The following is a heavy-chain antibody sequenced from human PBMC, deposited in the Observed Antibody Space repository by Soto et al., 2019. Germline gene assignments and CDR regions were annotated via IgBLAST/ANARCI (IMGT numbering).Heavy chain of an antibody. V-gene: IGHV4-59*01. CDR1: GGSISSYY. J-gene: IGHJ4*02. Sequence: SETLSLTCTVGGGSISSYYWSWIRQPPGKGLEWIGYIHYSGTTNYNPSLKSRVTISVDTYKNQFSLKLSSVTAADPAVYYCARRHYYDFWWLDEWGQGTLVTVCS. CDR3: ARRHYYDFWWLDE. CDR2: IHYSGTT. D-gene: IGHD3-3*01.